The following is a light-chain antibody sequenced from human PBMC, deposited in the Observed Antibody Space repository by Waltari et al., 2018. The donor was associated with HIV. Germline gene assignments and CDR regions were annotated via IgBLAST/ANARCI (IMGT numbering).Light chain of an antibody. J-gene: IGLJ2*01. CDR3: CSYAGSYTLGV. CDR2: DVS. Sequence: QSALTQPRSVSGSPGQSVTISCTGTSSDVCNYNSVSWYQPHPGKAPKFMIYDVSTRPSGVPDRFSGSKSGNTASLTISGLQAEDEADYYCCSYAGSYTLGVFGGGTKVTVL. V-gene: IGLV2-11*01. CDR1: SSDVCNYNS.